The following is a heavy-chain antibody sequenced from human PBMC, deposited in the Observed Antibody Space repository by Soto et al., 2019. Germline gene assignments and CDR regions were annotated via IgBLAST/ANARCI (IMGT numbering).Heavy chain of an antibody. J-gene: IGHJ6*02. CDR2: ISSSSSYI. V-gene: IGHV3-21*01. Sequence: EVQLVESGGGLVKPGGSLRLSCAASGFTFSSYSMNWVRQAPGKGLEWVSSISSSSSYIYYADSVKGRFTISRDNAKNSLYLQMNSLRAEDTAVYYCARDRVAVAATGYYYGMDVWGQGTTVTVSS. CDR3: ARDRVAVAATGYYYGMDV. CDR1: GFTFSSYS. D-gene: IGHD6-19*01.